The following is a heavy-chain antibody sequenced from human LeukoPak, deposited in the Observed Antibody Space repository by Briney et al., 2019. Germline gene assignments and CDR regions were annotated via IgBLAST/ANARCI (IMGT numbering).Heavy chain of an antibody. CDR2: ISGSGGST. D-gene: IGHD4-17*01. CDR1: YA. J-gene: IGHJ5*02. V-gene: IGHV3-23*01. CDR3: AKDRDGDYFNWFDP. Sequence: YAMSWVRQAPGKGLEWVSAISGSGGSTYYADSVKGRFTISRDNSKNTLYLQMNSLRAEDTAVYYCAKDRDGDYFNWFDPWGQGTLVTVSS.